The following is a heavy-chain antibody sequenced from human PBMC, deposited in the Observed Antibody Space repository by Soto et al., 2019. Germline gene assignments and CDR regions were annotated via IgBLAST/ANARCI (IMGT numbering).Heavy chain of an antibody. D-gene: IGHD1-26*01. CDR3: ATQEVGGSYVYTFDP. CDR2: IYHSGST. CDR1: GGSISSGGYS. Sequence: SETLSLTCAVYGGSISSGGYSWSWIRQPPGKGLEWIGYIYHSGSTYYNPSLKSRVTISVDTSKNHFSLKLSSVTAADTAVYYCATQEVGGSYVYTFDPWGQGTLVTVSS. V-gene: IGHV4-30-2*03. J-gene: IGHJ5*02.